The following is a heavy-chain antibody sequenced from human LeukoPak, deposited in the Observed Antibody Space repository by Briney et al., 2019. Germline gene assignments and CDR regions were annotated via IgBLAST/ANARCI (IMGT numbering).Heavy chain of an antibody. V-gene: IGHV3-66*01. CDR2: IYSGGST. CDR3: AREYYYGSGSFYNGDAFDI. Sequence: GGSLRLSCAASGFTFSSNHMSWVRQAPGKGLEWVSVIYSGGSTYYADSVKGRFTISRDKSKNTLYLQMNSLRAEDTAVYYCAREYYYGSGSFYNGDAFDIWGQGTMVTVSS. D-gene: IGHD3-10*01. J-gene: IGHJ3*02. CDR1: GFTFSSNH.